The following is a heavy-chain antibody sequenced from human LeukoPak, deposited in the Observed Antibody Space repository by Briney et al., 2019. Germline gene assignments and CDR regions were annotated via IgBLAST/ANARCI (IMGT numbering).Heavy chain of an antibody. D-gene: IGHD3-10*01. CDR3: ARDADGSGTLLDS. Sequence: ASVTVSCKASGYPFTWYGFTWVRQAPGQGLEWMGWISGYNGETKYGQKIQGRVTMTTDTSTSTVYMDLRSLRSDDTAVYYCARDADGSGTLLDSWGQGTLVTVSS. CDR2: ISGYNGET. J-gene: IGHJ4*02. CDR1: GYPFTWYG. V-gene: IGHV1-18*01.